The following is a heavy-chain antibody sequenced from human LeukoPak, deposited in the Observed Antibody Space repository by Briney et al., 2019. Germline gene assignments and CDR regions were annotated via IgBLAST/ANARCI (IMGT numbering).Heavy chain of an antibody. J-gene: IGHJ4*02. D-gene: IGHD2-2*01. V-gene: IGHV3-23*01. Sequence: GGSLRLSCAASGFTFSSYAMSWVRQAPGKGLEWVSAISGSGGSTYYADSVKGRFTISRDNSKNTLYLQMNSLRAEDTAVYYCATDFRRTSCYGSDYWGQGTLVTVSS. CDR1: GFTFSSYA. CDR3: ATDFRRTSCYGSDY. CDR2: ISGSGGST.